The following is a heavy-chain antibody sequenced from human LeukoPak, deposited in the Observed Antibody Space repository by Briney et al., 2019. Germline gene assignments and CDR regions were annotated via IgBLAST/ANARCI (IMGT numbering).Heavy chain of an antibody. CDR3: ARASYSYDINGWVPFDY. CDR2: IYYSGST. J-gene: IGHJ4*02. D-gene: IGHD3-22*01. V-gene: IGHV4-39*07. Sequence: SETLSLTCTVSGGSISSSSYYWGWIRQPPGKGLEWIGSIYYSGSTYYNPSLKSRVTISGDTSKNQFSLRLSSVTAADTAVYYCARASYSYDINGWVPFDYWGQGTLVIVSS. CDR1: GGSISSSSYY.